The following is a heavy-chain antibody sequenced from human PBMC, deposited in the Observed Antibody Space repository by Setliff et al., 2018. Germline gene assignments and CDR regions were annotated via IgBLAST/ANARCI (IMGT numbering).Heavy chain of an antibody. V-gene: IGHV3-15*07. J-gene: IGHJ5*02. Sequence: GGSLRLSCAASGFTFSNAWMNWVRQAPGKGLEWVGRIKSKTDGGTTDYAAPVKGRFTISRDDSKNTLYLQMNSVRAEDTAVYYCAKHSYYYGSGEIGWFDPWGQGTLVTVSS. D-gene: IGHD3-10*01. CDR1: GFTFSNAW. CDR3: AKHSYYYGSGEIGWFDP. CDR2: IKSKTDGGTT.